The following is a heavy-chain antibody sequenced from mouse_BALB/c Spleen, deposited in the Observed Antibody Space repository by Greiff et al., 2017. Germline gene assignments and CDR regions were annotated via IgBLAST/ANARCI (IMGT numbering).Heavy chain of an antibody. CDR1: GFTFSDYY. J-gene: IGHJ3*01. CDR2: ISSGGST. CDR3: ARGGALLRLPFAY. Sequence: EVMLVESGGGLVKPGGSLKLSCAASGFTFSDYYMYWVRQTPEKRLEWVATISSGGSTYYPDSVKGRFTISRDNARNILYLQMSSLRSEDTAMYYCARGGALLRLPFAYWGQGTLVTVSA. D-gene: IGHD1-2*01. V-gene: IGHV5-6-5*01.